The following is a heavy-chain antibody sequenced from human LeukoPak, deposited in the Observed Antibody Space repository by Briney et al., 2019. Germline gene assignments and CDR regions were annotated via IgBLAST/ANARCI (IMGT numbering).Heavy chain of an antibody. V-gene: IGHV3-74*01. CDR1: GFTFSSYW. CDR3: ARVMVAAAATVFDY. D-gene: IGHD6-13*01. CDR2: INSDGSST. J-gene: IGHJ4*02. Sequence: GGSLRLSCAASGFTFSSYWMHWVRQAPGKGLVWVSRINSDGSSTSYADSVKGRFTISRDNAKNTLYPQMNSLRTEDTAVYYCARVMVAAAATVFDYWGQGTLVTVSS.